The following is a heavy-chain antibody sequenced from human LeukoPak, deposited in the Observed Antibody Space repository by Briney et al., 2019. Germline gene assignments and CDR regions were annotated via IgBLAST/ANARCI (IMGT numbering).Heavy chain of an antibody. CDR3: ARDPYSGSYGDYYYYYMDV. V-gene: IGHV3-21*01. Sequence: PGGSLRLSCAASGLTFSTYNMNWVRQAPGKGLEWVSSITSSSTYIYYADSVKGRFTISRDNAKNSLYLQMNSLRDEDTAVYYCARDPYSGSYGDYYYYYMDVWGKGTTVTISS. J-gene: IGHJ6*03. D-gene: IGHD1-26*01. CDR1: GLTFSTYN. CDR2: ITSSSTYI.